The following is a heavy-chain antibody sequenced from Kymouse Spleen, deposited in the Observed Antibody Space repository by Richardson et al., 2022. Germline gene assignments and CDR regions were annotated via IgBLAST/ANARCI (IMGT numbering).Heavy chain of an antibody. Sequence: EVQLVESGGGLVKPGGSLRLSCAASGFTFSSYSMNWVRQAPGKGLEWVSSISSSSSYIYYADSVKGRFTISRDNAKNSLYLQMNSLRAEDTAVYYCARQGMVRGVMSEDYWGQGTLVTVSS. CDR2: ISSSSSYI. CDR1: GFTFSSYS. V-gene: IGHV3-21*03. J-gene: IGHJ4*02. CDR3: ARQGMVRGVMSEDY. D-gene: IGHD3-10*01.